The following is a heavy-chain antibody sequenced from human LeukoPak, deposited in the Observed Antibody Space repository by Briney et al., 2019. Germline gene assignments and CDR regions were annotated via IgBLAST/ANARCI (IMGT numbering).Heavy chain of an antibody. D-gene: IGHD3-3*01. V-gene: IGHV1-46*01. Sequence: ASVKVSCKASGYTFTSYYMHWVRQAPGQGLERMGIINPSGGSTSYAQKFQGRVTMTRDTSTSTVYMEPSSLRSEDTAVYYCARDPITIFGVVIIQYGMDVWGQGTTVTVSS. CDR3: ARDPITIFGVVIIQYGMDV. J-gene: IGHJ6*02. CDR1: GYTFTSYY. CDR2: INPSGGST.